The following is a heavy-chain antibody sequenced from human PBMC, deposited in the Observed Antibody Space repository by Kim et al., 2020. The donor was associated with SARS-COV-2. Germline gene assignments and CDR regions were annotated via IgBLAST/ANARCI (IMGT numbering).Heavy chain of an antibody. D-gene: IGHD3-22*01. Sequence: KIRYSPSFQGQVTISADRSINTAYLQWSRLKASDTAMYYCARSDSSGFSYWGQGTLVTVSS. CDR3: ARSDSSGFSY. CDR2: KI. V-gene: IGHV5-51*01. J-gene: IGHJ4*02.